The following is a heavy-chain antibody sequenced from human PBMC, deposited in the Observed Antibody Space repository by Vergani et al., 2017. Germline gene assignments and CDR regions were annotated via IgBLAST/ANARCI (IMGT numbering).Heavy chain of an antibody. CDR2: IYNSGNG. D-gene: IGHD3-16*01. J-gene: IGHJ2*01. CDR3: ASGKYYSDGTSHFRGRYFDV. CDR1: GDSIISRSYY. V-gene: IGHV4-39*01. Sequence: QMQLQESGPGLVKASETLSLTCNVSGDSIISRSYYWGWIRQPPGKGLEWIWSIYNSGNGDSSSSLKSRVTISADTSKNQFSLRLTSVTAADTAVYYCASGKYYSDGTSHFRGRYFDVWGRGTLVTVPS.